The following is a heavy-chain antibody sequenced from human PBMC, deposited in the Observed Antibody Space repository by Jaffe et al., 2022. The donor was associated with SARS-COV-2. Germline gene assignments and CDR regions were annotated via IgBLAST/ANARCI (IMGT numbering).Heavy chain of an antibody. D-gene: IGHD6-19*01. J-gene: IGHJ4*02. CDR3: VRVSIPVPGTNYHLDF. V-gene: IGHV3-72*01. Sequence: EVRLVESGGRLVRPGGSLRLSCAASGFTFSDHYMDWVRQAPGKGLEWVGRSRSKAYTYTAEYAAEYAASVRGRFTISRDDSKNSLYLQMNSLRNEDTAVYFCVRVSIPVPGTNYHLDFWGRGTLVTVSS. CDR2: SRSKAYTYTAEYAA. CDR1: GFTFSDHY.